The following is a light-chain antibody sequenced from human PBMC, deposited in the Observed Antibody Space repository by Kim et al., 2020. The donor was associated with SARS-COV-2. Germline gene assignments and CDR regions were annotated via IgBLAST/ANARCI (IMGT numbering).Light chain of an antibody. CDR2: GAS. CDR1: QSVSSSY. CDR3: QQYGSSPPYT. V-gene: IGKV3-20*01. Sequence: EIVLTQSPGTLSLSPGERATLSCRASQSVSSSYLAWYQQKPGQAPRLLIYGASSRATGIPDRFSGSGSGTDFALSISSLEPEDFAAYYCQQYGSSPPYTFGQGTKLEI. J-gene: IGKJ2*01.